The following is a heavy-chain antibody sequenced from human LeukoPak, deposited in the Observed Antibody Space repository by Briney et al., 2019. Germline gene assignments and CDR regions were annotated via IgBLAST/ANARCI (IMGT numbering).Heavy chain of an antibody. J-gene: IGHJ6*02. Sequence: GGSLRLSCAASGFTFSSYGMHWVRQAPGKGLEWVAVISYDGSNKYYADSVKGRFTISRGNSKNTLYLQMNSLRAEDTAVYYCAKATISPYGMDVWGQGTTVTVSS. D-gene: IGHD3-9*01. CDR3: AKATISPYGMDV. CDR1: GFTFSSYG. V-gene: IGHV3-30*18. CDR2: ISYDGSNK.